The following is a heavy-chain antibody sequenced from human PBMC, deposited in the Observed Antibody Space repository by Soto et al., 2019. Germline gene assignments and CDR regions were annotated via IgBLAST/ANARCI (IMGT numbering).Heavy chain of an antibody. D-gene: IGHD3-22*01. Sequence: SXRLSIPAAGFTFTSYWMHWFREVPGKGLVWVSRINSEGTGTIYADSVKGRFTISRGNAKNTLYLQMNSLRAEDTAVYYCVRDYDSSGYNSDYWGQGTPVTSPQ. CDR3: VRDYDSSGYNSDY. J-gene: IGHJ4*02. CDR2: INSEGTGT. CDR1: GFTFTSYW. V-gene: IGHV3-74*01.